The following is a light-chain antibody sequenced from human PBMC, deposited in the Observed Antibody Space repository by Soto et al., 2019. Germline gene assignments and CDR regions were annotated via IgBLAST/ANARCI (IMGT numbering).Light chain of an antibody. CDR2: GAA. V-gene: IGKV3D-15*01. CDR3: QQYNNWPPET. Sequence: EIVLTQSPVTLSLSPGHRATLFCRASQSFTTSQLALYQKRPGQAPRDLVFGAAARATGRPDRLSGSRSGTEFTLTISSLQSEDFAVNYCQQYNNWPPETFGQGTKVDIK. CDR1: QSFTTS. J-gene: IGKJ1*01.